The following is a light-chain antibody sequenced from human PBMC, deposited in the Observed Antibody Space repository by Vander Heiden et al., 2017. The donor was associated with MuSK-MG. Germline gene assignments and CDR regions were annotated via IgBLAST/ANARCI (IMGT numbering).Light chain of an antibody. Sequence: EIVMTQSPPPLSVSPGERATLSCRASQSVSSDLAWYQQKPGQAPKLLIYGASTRATGIPARFSGSGSGTEFTLTISSLQSEDFAVYYCQQYNNWPITLGQGTRLEIK. CDR2: GAS. CDR1: QSVSSD. J-gene: IGKJ5*01. CDR3: QQYNNWPIT. V-gene: IGKV3-15*01.